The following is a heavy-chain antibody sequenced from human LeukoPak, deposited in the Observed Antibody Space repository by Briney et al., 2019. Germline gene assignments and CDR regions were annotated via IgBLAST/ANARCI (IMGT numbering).Heavy chain of an antibody. V-gene: IGHV3-48*03. CDR2: ISSIGSTI. D-gene: IGHD3-9*01. Sequence: GGPLTLSCTASGFPFSSCEKNWVRQSPGRGLEWVSYISSIGSTIYYADYVKGGFTISRDNAKNSLYLQMNRLRAEDTAVYYGARGGADDIFMDEGTFDYWGQGTLVTVSS. CDR1: GFPFSSCE. CDR3: ARGGADDIFMDEGTFDY. J-gene: IGHJ4*02.